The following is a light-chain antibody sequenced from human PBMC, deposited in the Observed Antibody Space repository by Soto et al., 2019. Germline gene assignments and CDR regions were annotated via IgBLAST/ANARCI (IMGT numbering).Light chain of an antibody. Sequence: EIVMTQSPATLALSPGERATRSCRASQSVGTFLGWYRQKPGQVPRLLIYDTSKRATGIPARFSGSGSGTDFFLTISSLAPEDIAVYYCQHRSNWPPGFGQGTRREIK. CDR2: DTS. V-gene: IGKV3-11*01. J-gene: IGKJ5*01. CDR3: QHRSNWPPG. CDR1: QSVGTF.